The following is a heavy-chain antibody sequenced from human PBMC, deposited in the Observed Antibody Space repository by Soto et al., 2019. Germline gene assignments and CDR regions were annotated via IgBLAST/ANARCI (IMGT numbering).Heavy chain of an antibody. D-gene: IGHD3-22*01. CDR3: ARENYDSIGWLDH. Sequence: WTWIRQHPGKGLEWIGYIYYSGSTYYNPSLKSRVTISIDTSKNQFSMKLSSVTAAYTAVYYCARENYDSIGWLDHWGQGTLVTVSS. J-gene: IGHJ4*02. V-gene: IGHV4-31*02. CDR2: IYYSGST.